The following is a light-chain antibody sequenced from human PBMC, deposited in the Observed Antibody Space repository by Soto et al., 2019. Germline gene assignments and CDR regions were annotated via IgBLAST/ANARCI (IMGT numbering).Light chain of an antibody. J-gene: IGKJ1*01. Sequence: DIQMTQSPSTLSASVGDRVTITCRASQSISSWLAWYQEKPGKAPKLLIYDASSLESGVPPRFSGSGSGTEFTLTISSLQPDDVATYYCQKYNRYWTFGQGTKVDIK. V-gene: IGKV1-5*01. CDR1: QSISSW. CDR2: DAS. CDR3: QKYNRYWT.